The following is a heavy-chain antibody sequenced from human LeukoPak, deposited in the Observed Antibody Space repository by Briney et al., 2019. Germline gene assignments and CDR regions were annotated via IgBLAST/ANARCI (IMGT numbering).Heavy chain of an antibody. CDR1: GFTFNSYG. J-gene: IGHJ4*02. CDR2: IRYDGSNK. V-gene: IGHV3-30*02. Sequence: GGSLRLSCAASGFTFNSYGMSWVRQAPGKGLEWAAFIRYDGSNKYYADSVKGRFTISRDNSKNTLYLQMNSLRAADTAVYYCAKDPTHYRVWDDYDSTVLSYWGQGTLVTVSS. D-gene: IGHD3-22*01. CDR3: AKDPTHYRVWDDYDSTVLSY.